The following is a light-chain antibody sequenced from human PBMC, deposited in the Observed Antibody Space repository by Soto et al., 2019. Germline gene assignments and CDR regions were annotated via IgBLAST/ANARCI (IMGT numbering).Light chain of an antibody. V-gene: IGKV1-5*03. J-gene: IGKJ2*01. CDR1: ESINSW. Sequence: DIQMTQSPSTLSASVGDTVTITCRASESINSWLAWHQQKPGRAPNLLIYKASSLESGLPSRFSGSGSGTEFTLTISSLQPDDFATYYRQNYNGVSRTFGQGTKLEIK. CDR2: KAS. CDR3: QNYNGVSRT.